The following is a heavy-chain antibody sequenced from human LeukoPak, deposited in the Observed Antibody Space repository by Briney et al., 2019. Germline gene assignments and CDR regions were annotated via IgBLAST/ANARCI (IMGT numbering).Heavy chain of an antibody. CDR1: GFTFSSYG. V-gene: IGHV3-48*04. CDR2: ISSSGSTI. Sequence: GGSLRLSCAASGFTFSSYGVHWVRQAPGKGLEWVSYISSSGSTIYYADSVKGRFTISRDNAKNSLYLQMNSLRAEDTAVYYCARALHDYGDYGGDYSYFMAVWGKGTTVTVSS. CDR3: ARALHDYGDYGGDYSYFMAV. J-gene: IGHJ6*03. D-gene: IGHD4-17*01.